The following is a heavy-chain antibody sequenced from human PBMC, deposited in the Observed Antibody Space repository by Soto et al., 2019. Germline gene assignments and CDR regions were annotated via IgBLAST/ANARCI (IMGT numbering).Heavy chain of an antibody. CDR3: TTDYDILTGYHTFDY. CDR1: GFTFSNAW. Sequence: EVQLVESGGGLVKPGGSLRLSCAASGFTFSNAWMSWVRQAPGKGLEWVGRIKSKTDGGTTDYAAPVKGRFTISRDDSKNTLYLQMNSLKTEGTAVYYCTTDYDILTGYHTFDYWGQGTLVTVSS. CDR2: IKSKTDGGTT. V-gene: IGHV3-15*01. J-gene: IGHJ4*02. D-gene: IGHD3-9*01.